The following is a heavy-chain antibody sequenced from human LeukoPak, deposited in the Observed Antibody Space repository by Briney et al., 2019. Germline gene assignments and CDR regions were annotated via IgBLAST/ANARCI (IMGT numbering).Heavy chain of an antibody. Sequence: GGSLRLSCAASGFTFSSYAMSWVRQAPGKGLEWVSAIIGSGGSTYYADSVKGRFTISRDNSKNTLYLQMNSLRAEDTAVYYCAKGGRWGDGYKFATHAFDIWGQGTMVTVSS. CDR2: IIGSGGST. J-gene: IGHJ3*02. CDR3: AKGGRWGDGYKFATHAFDI. CDR1: GFTFSSYA. D-gene: IGHD5-24*01. V-gene: IGHV3-23*01.